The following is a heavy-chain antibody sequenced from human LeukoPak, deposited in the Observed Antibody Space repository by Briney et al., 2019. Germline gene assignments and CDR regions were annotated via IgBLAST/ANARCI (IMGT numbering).Heavy chain of an antibody. CDR3: AREYYYDSSGYYNPYFDY. V-gene: IGHV3-48*03. Sequence: GGSLRLSCAASGFTLSTYEMTWVRQAPGKGLEWVSYISSSGSTIYYADSVKGRFTISRDNAKNSLYLQMNSLRAEDTAVYYCAREYYYDSSGYYNPYFDYWGQGTLVTVSS. CDR2: ISSSGSTI. CDR1: GFTLSTYE. J-gene: IGHJ4*02. D-gene: IGHD3-22*01.